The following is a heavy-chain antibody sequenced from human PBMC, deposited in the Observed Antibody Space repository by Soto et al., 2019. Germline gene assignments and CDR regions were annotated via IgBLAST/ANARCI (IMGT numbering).Heavy chain of an antibody. CDR3: ARTSVNWGSRGLIDH. Sequence: ASVKVSCKASGYTFTSYAMHWVRQAPGQRLEWMGWINAGNGNTKYSQKFQGRVTITKDTSKTQVVLTMANMDPVDTATYYCARTSVNWGSRGLIDHWGQGTLVTVSS. D-gene: IGHD7-27*01. V-gene: IGHV1-3*01. CDR1: GYTFTSYA. CDR2: INAGNGNT. J-gene: IGHJ4*02.